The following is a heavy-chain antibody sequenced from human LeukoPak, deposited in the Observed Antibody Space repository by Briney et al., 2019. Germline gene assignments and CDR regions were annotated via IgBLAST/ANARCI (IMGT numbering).Heavy chain of an antibody. J-gene: IGHJ3*02. D-gene: IGHD1-26*01. CDR3: ARDGRYYYAFDI. CDR2: IYYSGTT. CDR1: GGSISSGTYS. Sequence: SETLSLTCAVSGGSISSGTYSWSWIRQPPGKGLEWIGYIYYSGTTYYNPSLKSRVTISVDTSKNQFSLKLSSLTAADTAVYYCARDGRYYYAFDIWGQGTMVTVSS. V-gene: IGHV4-30-4*07.